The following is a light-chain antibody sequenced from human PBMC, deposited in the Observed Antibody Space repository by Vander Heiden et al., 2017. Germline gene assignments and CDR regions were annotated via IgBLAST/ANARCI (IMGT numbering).Light chain of an antibody. Sequence: DIQMTQSPSTLPASVGGRVSITCRASQYISDHLNWYQQKAGEAPKLLIYTATSLQSGVPSRFSGSGSGTDFTLTISSLQPEDFATYYCQQSYSSLLTFGGGTKVEIK. CDR3: QQSYSSLLT. V-gene: IGKV1-39*01. J-gene: IGKJ4*01. CDR2: TAT. CDR1: QYISDH.